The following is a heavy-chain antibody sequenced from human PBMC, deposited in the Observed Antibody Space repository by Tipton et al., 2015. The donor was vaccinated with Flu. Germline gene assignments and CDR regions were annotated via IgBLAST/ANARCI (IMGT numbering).Heavy chain of an antibody. D-gene: IGHD5-24*01. Sequence: TLSLTCAVHGGSFSGYYWSWIRQPPGKGLEWIGEINHSGSTNYNPSLKSRVTISVDTSKNQFSLKLSSVTAADTAVYYCATHPGATIGAFDIWGQGTMVTVSS. CDR2: INHSGST. V-gene: IGHV4-34*01. J-gene: IGHJ3*02. CDR3: ATHPGATIGAFDI. CDR1: GGSFSGYY.